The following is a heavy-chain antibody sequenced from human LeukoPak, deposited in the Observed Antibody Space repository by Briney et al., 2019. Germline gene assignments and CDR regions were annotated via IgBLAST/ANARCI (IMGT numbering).Heavy chain of an antibody. J-gene: IGHJ4*02. CDR3: ARDQRVYYYDSSGYYTYFDY. CDR2: IIPIFGTA. V-gene: IGHV1-69*01. Sequence: VKVSCKASGGTFSSYAISWVRQAPGQGLEWMGGIIPIFGTANYAQKFQGRVTITADESTSTAYMELSSLRSEDTAVYYCARDQRVYYYDSSGYYTYFDYWGQGTLVTVSS. CDR1: GGTFSSYA. D-gene: IGHD3-22*01.